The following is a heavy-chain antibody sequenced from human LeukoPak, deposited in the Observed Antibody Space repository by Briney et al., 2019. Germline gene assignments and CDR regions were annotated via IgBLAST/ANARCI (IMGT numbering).Heavy chain of an antibody. Sequence: SETLSLTCTVSGGSISSYYWSWIRQPPGKGLEWIGYIYYSGSTNYNPSLNSRVTISIDTSKNQFSLKLSSVTAADTAVYYCARDPPAAAGDYWGQGTLVIVSS. V-gene: IGHV4-59*12. CDR1: GGSISSYY. CDR3: ARDPPAAAGDY. CDR2: IYYSGST. D-gene: IGHD6-13*01. J-gene: IGHJ4*02.